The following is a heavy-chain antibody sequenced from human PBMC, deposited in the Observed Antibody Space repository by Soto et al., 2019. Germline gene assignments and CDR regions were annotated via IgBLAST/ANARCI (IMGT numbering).Heavy chain of an antibody. CDR3: ARESEDLTSNFDY. CDR1: GFTFTRYS. CDR2: ISSTTNYI. J-gene: IGHJ4*02. Sequence: LRLSCAASGFTFTRYSMNWVRQAPGKGLEWVSSISSTTNYIYYADSMKGRFTVSRDNAKNSVYLDMNSLSAEDTAVYYCARESEDLTSNFDYGGQGTLVTVSS. V-gene: IGHV3-21*01.